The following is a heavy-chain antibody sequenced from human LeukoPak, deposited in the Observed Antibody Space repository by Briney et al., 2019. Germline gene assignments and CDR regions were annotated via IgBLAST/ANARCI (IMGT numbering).Heavy chain of an antibody. CDR3: AKDPTYYYDSSGYYYGY. J-gene: IGHJ4*02. D-gene: IGHD3-22*01. V-gene: IGHV1-2*02. CDR2: INPNSGGT. Sequence: ASVKVSCKASGYTFTGYYMHWVRQAPGQGLEWMGWINPNSGGTNYAQKFQGRVTITRDTSISTAYMELSRLRSDDTAVYYCAKDPTYYYDSSGYYYGYWGQGTLVTVSS. CDR1: GYTFTGYY.